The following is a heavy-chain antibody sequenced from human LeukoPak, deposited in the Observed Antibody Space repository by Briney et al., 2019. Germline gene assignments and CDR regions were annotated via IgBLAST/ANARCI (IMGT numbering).Heavy chain of an antibody. V-gene: IGHV4-61*02. Sequence: SETLSLTCTVSGGSISSGSYYWSWIRQPAGKGLEWIGRIYTSGSTNYNPSLKSRVTISVDTSKNQFSLKLSSVTAADTAVYYCAKDQDYGDYVGLDYWGQGTLVTVSS. CDR2: IYTSGST. CDR1: GGSISSGSYY. J-gene: IGHJ4*02. CDR3: AKDQDYGDYVGLDY. D-gene: IGHD4-17*01.